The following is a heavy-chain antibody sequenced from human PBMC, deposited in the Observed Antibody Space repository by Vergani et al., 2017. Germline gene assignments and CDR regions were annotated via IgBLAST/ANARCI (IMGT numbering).Heavy chain of an antibody. CDR3: ARHEGYCSSTSCYYWFDP. D-gene: IGHD2-2*01. CDR2: TYYRSKWYN. Sequence: QVQLQQSGPGLVKPSQTLLLTCAISGDSVSSNSAAWNWIRQSPSRGLEWLGRTYYRSKWYNDYAVSVKSRITINPDTSKNQFSLKLSSVTAADTAVYYCARHEGYCSSTSCYYWFDPWGQGTLATVSS. J-gene: IGHJ5*02. CDR1: GDSVSSNSAA. V-gene: IGHV6-1*01.